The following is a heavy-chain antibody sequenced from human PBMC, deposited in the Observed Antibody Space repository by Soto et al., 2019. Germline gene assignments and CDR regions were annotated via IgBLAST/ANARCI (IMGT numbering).Heavy chain of an antibody. CDR2: MNPNSGNT. CDR3: YNPYVDTAMVDDAFDI. J-gene: IGHJ3*02. CDR1: GYTFTSCD. D-gene: IGHD5-18*01. Sequence: ASVKVSCKASGYTFTSCDINWVRQATGQGLEWMGWMNPNSGNTGYAQKFQGRVTMTRNTSISTAYMELSSLRSEDTAVYYCYNPYVDTAMVDDAFDIWGQGTMVTVSS. V-gene: IGHV1-8*01.